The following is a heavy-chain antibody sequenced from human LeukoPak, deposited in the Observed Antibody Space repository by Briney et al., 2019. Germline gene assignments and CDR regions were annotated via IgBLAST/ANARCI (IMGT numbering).Heavy chain of an antibody. CDR2: ISGSGGST. Sequence: GGSLRLSCAASEFTFSSHAMSWVRQAPGKGLEWVSAISGSGGSTYYADSVRGRFTISRDNPKNTLYLQMNSLRAEDTAVYYCAKDRDSSGYYDYWGQGTLVTVSS. J-gene: IGHJ4*02. CDR1: EFTFSSHA. V-gene: IGHV3-23*01. D-gene: IGHD3-22*01. CDR3: AKDRDSSGYYDY.